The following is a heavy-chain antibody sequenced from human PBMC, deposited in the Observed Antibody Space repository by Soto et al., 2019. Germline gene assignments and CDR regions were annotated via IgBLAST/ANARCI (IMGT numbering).Heavy chain of an antibody. V-gene: IGHV4-31*03. CDR1: GGSISSGGYY. J-gene: IGHJ4*02. D-gene: IGHD5-12*01. Sequence: QVQLQESGPGLVKPSQTLSLTCTVSGGSISSGGYYWSWIRQHPGKGLEWIGYIYYSGSTYYNPAIKSRVTMSVDTSKNPFSLKLSSVTAADTAVYYCARGTEEGDGYAFDDWGQGTLVTVSS. CDR3: ARGTEEGDGYAFDD. CDR2: IYYSGST.